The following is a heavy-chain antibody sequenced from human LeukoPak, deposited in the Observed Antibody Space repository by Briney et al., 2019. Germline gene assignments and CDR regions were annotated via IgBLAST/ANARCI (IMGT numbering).Heavy chain of an antibody. CDR1: GYTFIDYH. CDR3: VRDIDYYDSSGFGGGYYYYYYMDV. Sequence: ASVKVSCKASGYTFIDYHLHWVRQAPGQGREWMGRINPKSGGTNYAQKFQGRVTMTRDTSISTAYMELSSLRSDDTAVYFCVRDIDYYDSSGFGGGYYYYYYMDVWGRGTTVTVSS. CDR2: INPKSGGT. D-gene: IGHD3-22*01. J-gene: IGHJ6*03. V-gene: IGHV1-2*06.